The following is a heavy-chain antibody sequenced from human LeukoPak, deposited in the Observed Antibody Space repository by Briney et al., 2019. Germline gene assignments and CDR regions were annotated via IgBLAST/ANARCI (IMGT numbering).Heavy chain of an antibody. Sequence: ASVKVSFKASGYTFTSYGISWVRPAPGQGLEWMGWISAYNGNTNYAQKLQGRVTMTTDTSTSTAYMELRSLRSDDTAVYYCARESMVRGVITPDYWGQGTLVTASS. V-gene: IGHV1-18*04. CDR2: ISAYNGNT. CDR1: GYTFTSYG. J-gene: IGHJ4*02. D-gene: IGHD3-10*01. CDR3: ARESMVRGVITPDY.